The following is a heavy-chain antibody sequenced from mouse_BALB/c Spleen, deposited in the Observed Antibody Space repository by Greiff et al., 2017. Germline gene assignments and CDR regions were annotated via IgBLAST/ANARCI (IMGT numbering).Heavy chain of an antibody. CDR2: ISSGGST. V-gene: IGHV5-6-5*01. CDR1: GFTFSSYA. CDR3: ARGHMITTPMDY. D-gene: IGHD2-4*01. J-gene: IGHJ4*01. Sequence: EVKVEESGGGLVKPGGSLKLSCAASGFTFSSYAMSWVRQTPEKRLEWVASISSGGSTYYPDSVKGRFTISRDNARNILYLQMSSLRSEDTAMYYCARGHMITTPMDYWGQGTSVTVSS.